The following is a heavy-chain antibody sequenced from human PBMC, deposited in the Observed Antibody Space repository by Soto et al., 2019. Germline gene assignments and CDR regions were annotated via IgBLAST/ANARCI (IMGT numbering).Heavy chain of an antibody. CDR1: VYTFTGYY. J-gene: IGHJ5*02. V-gene: IGHV1-2*04. CDR3: ATDLLHRSSPSCPSRNWFDP. CDR2: INPNSGCT. Sequence: GASVKVSCKASVYTFTGYYMHWVRQAPRQGLEWMGWINPNSGCTNYAQKFQGWVTMTRDTSISTAYMDLSRLRSYDTSVYYLATDLLHRSSPSCPSRNWFDPWGQGPLVTASS. D-gene: IGHD2-2*01.